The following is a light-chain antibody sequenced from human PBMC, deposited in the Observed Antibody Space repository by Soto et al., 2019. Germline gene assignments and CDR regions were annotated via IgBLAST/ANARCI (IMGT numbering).Light chain of an antibody. J-gene: IGLJ2*01. V-gene: IGLV1-40*01. Sequence: QSVLTQPHSVSGAPGQRVTISCTGSSSNIGAGYDVHWYQQLPGTAPKLLIYGNSNRPSGVPDRFSGSKSDTSASLAITGLRGEDEADYYCQSYDSRLSGSVVFGGGTKLTVL. CDR3: QSYDSRLSGSVV. CDR1: SSNIGAGYD. CDR2: GNS.